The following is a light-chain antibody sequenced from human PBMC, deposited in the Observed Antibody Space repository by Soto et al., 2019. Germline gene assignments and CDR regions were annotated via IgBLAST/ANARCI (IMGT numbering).Light chain of an antibody. CDR2: EVN. J-gene: IGLJ1*01. CDR1: SSDVGRYNY. V-gene: IGLV2-8*01. Sequence: QSALTQPPSASGSLGHSVTISCTGTSSDVGRYNYVSWFQQHPDKAPKLMVYEVNKRPSGVPDRFSGSKSGNTASLTVSGLQADDEADYYCTSYAGSNNDYVFGTGTKLTVL. CDR3: TSYAGSNNDYV.